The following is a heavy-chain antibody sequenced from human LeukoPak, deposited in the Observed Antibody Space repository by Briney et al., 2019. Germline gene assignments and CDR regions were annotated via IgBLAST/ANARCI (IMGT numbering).Heavy chain of an antibody. V-gene: IGHV4-59*08. J-gene: IGHJ2*01. CDR3: ARRQDRCGGDCYDRTGYFDL. Sequence: ASETLSLTCTVSGGSISSFYWSWIRQPPGKGLEWIGHILHSGTTSYNPSLKSPVPISTDPSKNQFSLSLRSVTAADTAVYFCARRQDRCGGDCYDRTGYFDLWGRGTPVTVSS. CDR1: GGSISSFY. D-gene: IGHD2-21*02. CDR2: ILHSGTT.